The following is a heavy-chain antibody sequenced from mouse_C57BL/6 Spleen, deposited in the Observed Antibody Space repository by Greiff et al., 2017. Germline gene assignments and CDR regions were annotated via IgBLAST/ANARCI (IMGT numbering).Heavy chain of an antibody. J-gene: IGHJ2*01. CDR1: GYSFTGYY. Sequence: VQLQQSGPELVKPGASVKISCKASGYSFTGYYMNWVKQSPEKSLEWIGEINPSTGGTTYNQKFKAKATLTEDKSSSTAYMQLKSLTSEESAVCYCARWEGGFDYWGQGTTLTVSS. CDR2: INPSTGGT. V-gene: IGHV1-42*01. CDR3: ARWEGGFDY. D-gene: IGHD4-1*01.